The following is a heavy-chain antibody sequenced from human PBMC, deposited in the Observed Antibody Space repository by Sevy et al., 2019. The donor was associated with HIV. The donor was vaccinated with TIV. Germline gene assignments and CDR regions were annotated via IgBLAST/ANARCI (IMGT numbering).Heavy chain of an antibody. CDR2: ISYDGSNK. Sequence: GGSLRISCAASGFTFSSYAMHWVRQAPGKGLEWVAVISYDGSNKYYADSVKGRFTISRDNSKNTLYLQMNSLRAEDTAVYYCARDERLWPQGWFDPWGQGTLVTVSS. CDR3: ARDERLWPQGWFDP. CDR1: GFTFSSYA. J-gene: IGHJ5*02. V-gene: IGHV3-30-3*01. D-gene: IGHD3-10*01.